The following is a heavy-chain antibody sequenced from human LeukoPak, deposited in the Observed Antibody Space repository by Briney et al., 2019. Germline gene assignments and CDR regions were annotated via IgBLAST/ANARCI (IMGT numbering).Heavy chain of an antibody. CDR3: ARNEPIVGATWFYDY. Sequence: ASVKVSCKASGYTFTSYGISWVRQAPGQGLEWMGWISAYNGNTNYAQKLQGRVTITTDTSTSTAYMELRSLGSDDTAVYYCARNEPIVGATWFYDYWGQGTLVTVSS. D-gene: IGHD1-26*01. CDR1: GYTFTSYG. V-gene: IGHV1-18*01. J-gene: IGHJ4*02. CDR2: ISAYNGNT.